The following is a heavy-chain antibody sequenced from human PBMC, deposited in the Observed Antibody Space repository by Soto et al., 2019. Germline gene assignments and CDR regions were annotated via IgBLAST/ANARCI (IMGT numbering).Heavy chain of an antibody. CDR1: GGTFSSYA. J-gene: IGHJ6*02. Sequence: SVKVSCKASGGTFSSYAISWVRQAPGQGLEWMGGIIPIFGTANYAQKFQGRVTITADKSTSTAYMELSSLRSEDTAVYYCARKPYYYDSSGYPLYYYYGMDVWGQGTTVTVSS. CDR2: IIPIFGTA. V-gene: IGHV1-69*06. D-gene: IGHD3-22*01. CDR3: ARKPYYYDSSGYPLYYYYGMDV.